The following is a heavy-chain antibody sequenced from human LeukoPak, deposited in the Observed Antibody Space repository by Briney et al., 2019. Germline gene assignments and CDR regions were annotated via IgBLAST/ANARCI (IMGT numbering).Heavy chain of an antibody. J-gene: IGHJ4*02. Sequence: PSETLSLTCTASGCSISNYYWSWIRQPPGKGLEWIGYIYYTGNTDYNPSLKSRVTISIDTSKNQFSLKLSSVTAADTATYYCSRGYSYGPNYYFDYWGQGTLVTVSS. V-gene: IGHV4-59*01. CDR3: SRGYSYGPNYYFDY. CDR2: IYYTGNT. CDR1: GCSISNYY. D-gene: IGHD5-18*01.